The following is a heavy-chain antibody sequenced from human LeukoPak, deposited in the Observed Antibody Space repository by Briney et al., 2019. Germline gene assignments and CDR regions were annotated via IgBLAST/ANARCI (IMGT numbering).Heavy chain of an antibody. CDR2: IYTSGST. J-gene: IGHJ4*02. CDR1: GGSISSYY. D-gene: IGHD6-13*01. Sequence: TSETLSLTCTVSGGSISSYYWSWIRQLAGKGLEWLGRIYTSGSTNYNPSLKSRVSISVDTSKNQFSLRLSSVTAADTAVYYCARQKEIAAAGKGGFDYWGQGTLVTVSS. V-gene: IGHV4-4*07. CDR3: ARQKEIAAAGKGGFDY.